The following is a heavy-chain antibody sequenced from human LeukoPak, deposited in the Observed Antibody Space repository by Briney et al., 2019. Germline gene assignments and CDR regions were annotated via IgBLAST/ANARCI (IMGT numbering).Heavy chain of an antibody. CDR3: ASWGEGALDN. V-gene: IGHV3-74*01. Sequence: PGGSLRLSCAASGFTFSSYWMHWVRQAPGKGLVWVSRTNSDGSSTSYADSVKGRFTISRDNAKNTLYLQMNSLRAEDTGVYYCASWGEGALDNWGQGTLVTVSS. CDR1: GFTFSSYW. CDR2: TNSDGSST. D-gene: IGHD1-26*01. J-gene: IGHJ4*02.